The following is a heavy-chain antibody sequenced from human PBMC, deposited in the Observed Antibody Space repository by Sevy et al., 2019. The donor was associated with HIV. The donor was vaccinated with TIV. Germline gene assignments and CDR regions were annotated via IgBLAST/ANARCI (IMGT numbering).Heavy chain of an antibody. CDR3: ARGGYYYDNAAYYAFDS. V-gene: IGHV3-33*01. CDR2: IWSDGAYQ. J-gene: IGHJ4*02. Sequence: GGSLRLSCAAAGFTFSNYAMHWVRQAPGKGLEWVAIIWSDGAYQYHGDSVKGRFTTSRDNSKITRYLQMNNVRVEDTAVYYCARGGYYYDNAAYYAFDSWGQGTLVTVSS. CDR1: GFTFSNYA. D-gene: IGHD3-22*01.